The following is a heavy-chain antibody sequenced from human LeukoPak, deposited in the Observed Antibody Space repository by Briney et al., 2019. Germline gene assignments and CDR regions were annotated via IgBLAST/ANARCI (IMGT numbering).Heavy chain of an antibody. CDR3: ARVEPYYYDSSGGPSDDY. D-gene: IGHD3-22*01. Sequence: SETLSLTRTVSGGSISSGGYYWSWIRQHPGKGLEWIGYIYYSGSTYYNPSLKSRVTISVDTSKNQFSLKLSSVTAADTAVYYCARVEPYYYDSSGGPSDDYWGQGTLVTVSS. J-gene: IGHJ4*02. CDR1: GGSISSGGYY. CDR2: IYYSGST. V-gene: IGHV4-31*03.